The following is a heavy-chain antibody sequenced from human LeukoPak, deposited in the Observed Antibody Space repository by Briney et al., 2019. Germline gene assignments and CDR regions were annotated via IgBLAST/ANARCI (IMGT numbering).Heavy chain of an antibody. D-gene: IGHD3-10*01. Sequence: SETLSLTCAVYGGSFSGYYWSWIRQPPGKGLEWIGEINHSGSTNYNPSLKSRVTISVDTSKNQFSLKLSSVTAADTAVYYCARGRYYGSRLGYWGQGTLVTVSS. CDR1: GGSFSGYY. J-gene: IGHJ4*02. CDR2: INHSGST. V-gene: IGHV4-34*01. CDR3: ARGRYYGSRLGY.